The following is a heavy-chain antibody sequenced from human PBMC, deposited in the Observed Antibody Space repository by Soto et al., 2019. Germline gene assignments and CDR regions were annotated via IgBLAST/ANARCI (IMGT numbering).Heavy chain of an antibody. CDR3: AKSGSSPAFDV. D-gene: IGHD2-2*01. CDR1: SFTFDDYA. CDR2: VSWNSGTI. Sequence: FLRLSFAASSFTFDDYAMHWVRQAPGKGLEWVSGVSWNSGTIAYADSVKGRFTISRDNARNSLYLQMNSLRAEDTALYYCAKSGSSPAFDVWGQGTVVTVSS. J-gene: IGHJ3*01. V-gene: IGHV3-9*01.